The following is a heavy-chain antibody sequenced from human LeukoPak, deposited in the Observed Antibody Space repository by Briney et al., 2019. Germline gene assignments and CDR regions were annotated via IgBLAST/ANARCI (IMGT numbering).Heavy chain of an antibody. V-gene: IGHV4-4*07. J-gene: IGHJ4*02. CDR1: GGSISSYY. D-gene: IGHD1-26*01. CDR3: AREGYSGYVDY. CDR2: IYTSGST. Sequence: SETLSLTCTVSGGSISSYYWSWIRQPAGKGLEWIGRIYTSGSTNYNPSLKSRVTMSVDTFKNQFSLRLSPVTAADTAVYYCAREGYSGYVDYWGQGTLVTVSS.